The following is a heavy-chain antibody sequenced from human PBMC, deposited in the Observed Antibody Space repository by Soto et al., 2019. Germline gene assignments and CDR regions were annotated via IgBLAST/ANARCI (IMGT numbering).Heavy chain of an antibody. CDR1: GFTFSSYS. D-gene: IGHD6-13*01. CDR3: ARDPRVYYYYYYMDV. J-gene: IGHJ6*03. CDR2: ISSSSSYI. Sequence: GGSLRISCAASGFTFSSYSMNWVRQAPGKGLEWVSSISSSSSYIYYADSVKGRFTISRDNAKNSLYLQMNSLRAEDTAVYYCARDPRVYYYYYYMDVWGKGTTVTVSS. V-gene: IGHV3-21*01.